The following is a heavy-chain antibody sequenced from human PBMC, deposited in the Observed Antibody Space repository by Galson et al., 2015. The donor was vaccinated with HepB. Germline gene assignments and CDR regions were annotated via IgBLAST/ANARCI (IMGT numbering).Heavy chain of an antibody. Sequence: SLRLSCAASGFSISSYAFHWVRQAPGKGLEWVAVISFDGSDKSYTDSVRGRFTISRDNSKNTLYLLMNSLRVEDTAVYYCARGFQDYYGSGSYNDYWGQGTLVTVSS. CDR2: ISFDGSDK. V-gene: IGHV3-30*04. J-gene: IGHJ4*02. D-gene: IGHD3-10*01. CDR1: GFSISSYA. CDR3: ARGFQDYYGSGSYNDY.